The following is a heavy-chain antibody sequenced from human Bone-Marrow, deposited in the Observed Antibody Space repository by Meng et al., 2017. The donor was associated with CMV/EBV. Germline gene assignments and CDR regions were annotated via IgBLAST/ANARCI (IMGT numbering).Heavy chain of an antibody. J-gene: IGHJ5*02. V-gene: IGHV3-23*01. CDR2: ISGSGGST. Sequence: GGSLRLSCAASGFTFSSYSMNWVRQAPGKGLEWVSGISGSGGSTYYADSVKGRFTISRDNSKNTLYLQMNSLRAEDTAVYYCAKDPTGPSNWFDPWGQGTLVTVS. D-gene: IGHD1-14*01. CDR1: GFTFSSYS. CDR3: AKDPTGPSNWFDP.